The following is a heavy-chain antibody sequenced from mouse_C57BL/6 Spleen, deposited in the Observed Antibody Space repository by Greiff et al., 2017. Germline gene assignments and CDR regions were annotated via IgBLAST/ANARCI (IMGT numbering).Heavy chain of an antibody. CDR3: ARHNYDSFDY. CDR2: ISSGGSYT. CDR1: GFTFSSYG. Sequence: EVKLVESGGDLVKPGGSLKLSCAASGFTFSSYGMSWVRQTPDKRLEWVATISSGGSYTYYPDSVKGRFTISRDNAKNTLYLHMSSLKSEDTAMYYCARHNYDSFDYWGQGTTLTVSS. V-gene: IGHV5-6*01. D-gene: IGHD2-4*01. J-gene: IGHJ2*01.